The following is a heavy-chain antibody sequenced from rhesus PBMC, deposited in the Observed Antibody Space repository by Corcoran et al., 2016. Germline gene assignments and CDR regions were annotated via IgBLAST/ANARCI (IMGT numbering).Heavy chain of an antibody. V-gene: IGHV4-106*01. D-gene: IGHD1-44*01. J-gene: IGHJ4*01. Sequence: QVQLQESGPGLVKPSETLSLTCTVSGASVSETYYWSWLSQPPGKGLEWIGYIAGRGNGVKTDPSLESRVTISKDTSMNQISLKLNSVTAADTAVYFCARGPYYTVGTSMVYWGQGVQVIVSS. CDR3: ARGPYYTVGTSMVY. CDR2: IAGRGNGV. CDR1: GASVSETYY.